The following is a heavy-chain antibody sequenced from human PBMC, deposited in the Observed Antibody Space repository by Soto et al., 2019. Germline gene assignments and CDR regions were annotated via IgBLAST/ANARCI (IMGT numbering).Heavy chain of an antibody. V-gene: IGHV6-1*01. CDR2: TYYRSRWYS. CDR1: GDTVSSNSVA. CDR3: ARSEEDSDYYYYGMDV. D-gene: IGHD2-15*01. J-gene: IGHJ6*02. Sequence: SQTLSLTCVGSGDTVSSNSVAWNWVRQSPSRGLEWLGRTYYRSRWYSDYAVSVRSRIDINADTSKNQVSLQLNSVTPEDTAVYYCARSEEDSDYYYYGMDVWGQGATVTVSS.